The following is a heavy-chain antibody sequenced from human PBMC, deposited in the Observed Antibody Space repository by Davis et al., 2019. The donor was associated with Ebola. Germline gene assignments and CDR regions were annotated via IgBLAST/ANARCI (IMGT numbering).Heavy chain of an antibody. Sequence: AASVKVSCNTSGYTFTSHDINWVRQATGQGLEWMGWINPNSGNTGYAQKFQGRVTMTRNTSISTAYVELSSLRPEDTAMYYCARRVGSSGWFKFDYWGQGALVTVSS. CDR3: ARRVGSSGWFKFDY. CDR2: INPNSGNT. V-gene: IGHV1-8*01. J-gene: IGHJ4*02. D-gene: IGHD6-19*01. CDR1: GYTFTSHD.